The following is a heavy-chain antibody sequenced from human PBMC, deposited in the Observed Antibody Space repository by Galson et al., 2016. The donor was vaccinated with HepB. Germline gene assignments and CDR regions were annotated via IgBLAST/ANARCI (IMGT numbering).Heavy chain of an antibody. CDR2: TSGTGTDT. J-gene: IGHJ4*02. CDR3: AKALAAITGELAD. Sequence: SLRLSCAVSGFTVSANYMAWVRQAPGKGLEWVSGTSGTGTDTYYADSVKGRCTISRDNSKNTLYLQLRSLRPEDTAVYYCAKALAAITGELADWGQGTLLVVSS. D-gene: IGHD1-14*01. CDR1: GFTVSANY. V-gene: IGHV3-23*01.